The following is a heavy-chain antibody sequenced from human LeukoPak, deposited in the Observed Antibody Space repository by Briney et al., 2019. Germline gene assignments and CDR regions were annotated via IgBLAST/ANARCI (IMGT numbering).Heavy chain of an antibody. Sequence: GASVKVSCKTSGYTFTGYYMHWVRQAPGQGLEWMGWINPNSGGTNYAQKFQGRVTMTRDTSISTAYMELSRLRSDDTAVYYCAREGDLELHWFDPWGQGTLVTVSS. J-gene: IGHJ5*02. CDR1: GYTFTGYY. CDR3: AREGDLELHWFDP. CDR2: INPNSGGT. V-gene: IGHV1-2*02. D-gene: IGHD1-7*01.